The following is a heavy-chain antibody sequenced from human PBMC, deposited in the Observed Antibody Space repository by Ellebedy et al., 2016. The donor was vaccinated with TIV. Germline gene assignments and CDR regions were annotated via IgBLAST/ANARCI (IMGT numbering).Heavy chain of an antibody. J-gene: IGHJ4*02. CDR3: ARDVYTGLEISDM. Sequence: PGGSLRLSCAASGFTFGTFWMSWVRQAPGKGLEWVAKIKEDGSEQFYVDSVKGRFSISRDNAKNSLYLEMNSRRVEDTAVYFCARDVYTGLEISDMWGQGTLVTVSS. CDR2: IKEDGSEQ. V-gene: IGHV3-7*04. D-gene: IGHD1-1*01. CDR1: GFTFGTFW.